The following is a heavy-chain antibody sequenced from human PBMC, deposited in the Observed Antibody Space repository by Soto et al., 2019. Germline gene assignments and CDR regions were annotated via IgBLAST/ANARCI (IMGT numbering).Heavy chain of an antibody. V-gene: IGHV3-30*18. CDR2: ISDDGSNK. CDR1: GFTFSSYS. Sequence: QVQLVESGGGVVQPGRSLRLSCAASGFTFSSYSMNWVRQAPGKGLEWVSVISDDGSNKYYADSVKGRFTISRDNSKKTLYLQLKRMRVEDENMYYCAQARGGNRYYSCGLDVWGQGTTVTVSS. D-gene: IGHD3-10*01. J-gene: IGHJ6*02. CDR3: AQARGGNRYYSCGLDV.